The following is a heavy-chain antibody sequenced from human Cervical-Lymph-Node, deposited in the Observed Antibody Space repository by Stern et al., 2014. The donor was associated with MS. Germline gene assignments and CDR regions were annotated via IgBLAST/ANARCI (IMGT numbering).Heavy chain of an antibody. CDR3: VLGMDV. J-gene: IGHJ6*02. CDR1: GFIFSNYW. Sequence: EVQLVESGGDLVQPGGSLRLSCAASGFIFSNYWMTWVRQAPGKGLEWVANIEKDGSEKHHVDSVKGRFTISRDNATNSLFLQMDGLRVEDTGVYYGVLGMDVWGQGTTVTVSS. CDR2: IEKDGSEK. V-gene: IGHV3-7*01.